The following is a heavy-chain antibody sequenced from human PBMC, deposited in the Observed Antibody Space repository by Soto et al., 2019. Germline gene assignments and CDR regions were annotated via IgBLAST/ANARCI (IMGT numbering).Heavy chain of an antibody. J-gene: IGHJ5*02. V-gene: IGHV4-34*01. CDR1: GGSFSGYY. D-gene: IGHD2-2*01. Sequence: QVQLQQWGAGLLKPSETLSLTCAVYGGSFSGYYWSWIRQPPGKGLEWIGEINHSGSTNYNPSLKSRVTISVDTSKNQSSLKLSSVTAADTAVYYCARGSISIYSGYCSSTSCPRNWFDPWGQGTLVTVSS. CDR2: INHSGST. CDR3: ARGSISIYSGYCSSTSCPRNWFDP.